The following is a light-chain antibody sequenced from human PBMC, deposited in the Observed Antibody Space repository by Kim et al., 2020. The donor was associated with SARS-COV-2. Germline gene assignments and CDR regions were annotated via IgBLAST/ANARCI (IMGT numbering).Light chain of an antibody. CDR1: QDFRTY. CDR3: QQYNSYPYS. J-gene: IGKJ2*01. CDR2: ATS. Sequence: SVSVGDSVPISCHACQDFRTYLAWFQQKPERAPKSLFYATSSLQCGVPKKFWGSGSGTDFTHHLSSLQPEDCAIYFCQQYNSYPYSFGQGKRLEI. V-gene: IGKV1-16*02.